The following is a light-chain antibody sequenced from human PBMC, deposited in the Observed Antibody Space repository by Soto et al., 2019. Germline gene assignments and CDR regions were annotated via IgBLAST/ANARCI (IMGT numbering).Light chain of an antibody. J-gene: IGKJ1*01. CDR1: HSVSSSY. CDR2: GAS. CDR3: QQYGSSPKT. Sequence: DIVLTQSPGTLSLSPGASATLSCRASHSVSSSYLAWYQQRPGQAPRLLIYGASSRATGIPDGFSGSGAGTDFTLTISRLEPEDLAVYYCQQYGSSPKTFGQGTKVDIK. V-gene: IGKV3-20*01.